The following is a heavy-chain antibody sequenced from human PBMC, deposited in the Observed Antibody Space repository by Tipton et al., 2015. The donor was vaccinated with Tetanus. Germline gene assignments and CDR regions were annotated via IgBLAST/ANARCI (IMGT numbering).Heavy chain of an antibody. V-gene: IGHV3-30*03. CDR2: ISYDGSNK. D-gene: IGHD2-15*01. CDR1: GFTFSSYG. Sequence: SLRLSCAASGFTFSSYGMHWVRQAPGKGLEWVAVISYDGSNKYYADSVKGRFTISRDNSKNTLYLQMNSLRAEDTAVYYCARGGCCSGGSCLSDAFDTWAQGTWVTVSS. J-gene: IGHJ3*02. CDR3: ARGGCCSGGSCLSDAFDT.